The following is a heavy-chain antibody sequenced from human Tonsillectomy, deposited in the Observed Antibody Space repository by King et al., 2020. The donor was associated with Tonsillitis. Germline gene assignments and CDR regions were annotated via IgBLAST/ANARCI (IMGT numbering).Heavy chain of an antibody. Sequence: VQLVESGGGVVQPGGSLRLSCAASGFTFSSYGMHWVRQAPGKGLEWVAFIRYDGSNKYYADSVKGRFSISRDNSKNTLYLQMNSLRAEDTAVYYCAKYREHIVVVTAPAPTYYWGQGTLVTVSS. D-gene: IGHD2-21*02. CDR1: GFTFSSYG. CDR2: IRYDGSNK. J-gene: IGHJ4*02. CDR3: AKYREHIVVVTAPAPTYY. V-gene: IGHV3-30*02.